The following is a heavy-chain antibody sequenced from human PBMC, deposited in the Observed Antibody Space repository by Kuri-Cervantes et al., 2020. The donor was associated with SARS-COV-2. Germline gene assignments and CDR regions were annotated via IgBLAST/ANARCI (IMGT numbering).Heavy chain of an antibody. CDR1: GGSISSSLYY. Sequence: GSLRLSCTVSGGSISSSLYYWGWIRQPPGKGLEWTGSIYYSGSTYYNPSLNSRVTISVDTSKNQFSLKLTPVTAADTAVYYCVRVDCSAGTCYRRSFDYWGQGTLVTVSS. CDR2: IYYSGST. J-gene: IGHJ4*02. CDR3: VRVDCSAGTCYRRSFDY. D-gene: IGHD2-15*01. V-gene: IGHV4-39*01.